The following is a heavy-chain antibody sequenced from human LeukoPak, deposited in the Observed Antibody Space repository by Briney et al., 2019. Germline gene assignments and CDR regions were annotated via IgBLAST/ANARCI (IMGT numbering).Heavy chain of an antibody. D-gene: IGHD5-24*01. CDR1: GGTFSSYA. CDR3: ARGRDGYNYVDY. J-gene: IGHJ4*02. V-gene: IGHV1-69*06. CDR2: IIPIFGTA. Sequence: SVKVSCKASGGTFSSYAISWVRQAPGQGLEWMGGIIPIFGTANYAQKFQGRVTITADKSTSTAYMELSSLRSEDTAVYYCARGRDGYNYVDYWGQGTLVTVSS.